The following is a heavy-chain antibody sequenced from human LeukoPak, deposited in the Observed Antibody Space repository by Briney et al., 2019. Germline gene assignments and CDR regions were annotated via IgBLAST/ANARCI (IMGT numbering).Heavy chain of an antibody. D-gene: IGHD6-13*01. CDR2: IYYSGST. Sequence: SETLSLNCTVSGGSINSYHWSWLRPPPGKGLEGIGYIYYSGSTNYAPSLKGRVTISVDTSKNQFSLKLSTVTAADTAVYYCAREGSSKFGFGSWGRGTLVTISS. V-gene: IGHV4-59*01. J-gene: IGHJ5*01. CDR1: GGSINSYH. CDR3: AREGSSKFGFGS.